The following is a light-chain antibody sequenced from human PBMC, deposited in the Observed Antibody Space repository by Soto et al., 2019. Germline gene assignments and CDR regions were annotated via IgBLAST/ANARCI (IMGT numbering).Light chain of an antibody. CDR2: GAS. CDR3: QQNNNWGT. Sequence: EIVMTQSPATLSVSPGERATLSCRASQSVSSNLAWYQQKPGQAPRLLIYGASTRATGLPARFSGSGSRTKFSLTISTLQSEDFGVYNCQQNNNWGTFGQGTKVDIK. J-gene: IGKJ1*01. CDR1: QSVSSN. V-gene: IGKV3-15*01.